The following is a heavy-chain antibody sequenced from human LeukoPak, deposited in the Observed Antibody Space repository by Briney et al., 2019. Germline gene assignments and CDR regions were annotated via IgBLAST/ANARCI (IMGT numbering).Heavy chain of an antibody. CDR2: ISWNSGSI. Sequence: GGSLRLSCAASGFTFDDYAMHWVRQAPGKGLEWVSGISWNSGSIGYADSVKGRFTISRDNAKNSLYLQMNSLRAEDTAVYYCARGKTIAAAGINYYYYGMDVWGQGTTVTVSS. CDR3: ARGKTIAAAGINYYYYGMDV. D-gene: IGHD6-13*01. CDR1: GFTFDDYA. V-gene: IGHV3-9*01. J-gene: IGHJ6*02.